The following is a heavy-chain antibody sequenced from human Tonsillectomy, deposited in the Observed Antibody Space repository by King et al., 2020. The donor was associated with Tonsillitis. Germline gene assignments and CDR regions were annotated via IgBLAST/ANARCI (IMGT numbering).Heavy chain of an antibody. Sequence: EVQLVESGGGLVQPGGSLRLSCAASGFTVSSNYMSWVRQAPGKGLEWVSVIYSGGRTYYADSVKGRFTISRDNSKNTLYLQMNSLRAEDTAVYYCARAGITATLGDYWGQGTLVTVSS. J-gene: IGHJ4*02. CDR1: GFTVSSNY. CDR2: IYSGGRT. V-gene: IGHV3-66*01. CDR3: ARAGITATLGDY. D-gene: IGHD1-14*01.